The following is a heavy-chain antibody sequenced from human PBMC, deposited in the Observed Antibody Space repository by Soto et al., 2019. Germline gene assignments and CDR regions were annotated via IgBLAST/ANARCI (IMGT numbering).Heavy chain of an antibody. CDR3: AKALSWGQCDY. CDR1: GFTFSSYW. D-gene: IGHD3-16*01. J-gene: IGHJ4*02. Sequence: EVQLVESGGGLVQPGGSLRLSCVASGFTFSSYWMHWVRQDPGKGLVWVSSIKTAGTATQYADSVKGRFTVSRDNAKNTLYLQMNSLRAEDTAVYYCAKALSWGQCDYWGQGTLVTVSS. V-gene: IGHV3-74*03. CDR2: IKTAGTAT.